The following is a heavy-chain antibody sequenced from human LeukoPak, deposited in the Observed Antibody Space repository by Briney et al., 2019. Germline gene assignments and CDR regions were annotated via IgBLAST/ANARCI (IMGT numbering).Heavy chain of an antibody. V-gene: IGHV3-23*01. D-gene: IGHD3-10*01. CDR1: GFTFSSYA. J-gene: IGHJ4*02. CDR2: FSGGSGNT. CDR3: AKGQYIYGSSPFDF. Sequence: GGSLRLSCAASGFTFSSYAMSWVRQAPGKGLEWVSSFSGGSGNTYYADSVKGRFTTSRDNSQNTLYLQMSSLRAEDTAIYYCAKGQYIYGSSPFDFWGQGTLVTVSS.